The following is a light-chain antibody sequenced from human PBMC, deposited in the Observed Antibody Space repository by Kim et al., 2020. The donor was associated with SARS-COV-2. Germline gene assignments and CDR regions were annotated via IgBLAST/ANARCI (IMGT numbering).Light chain of an antibody. CDR2: GAS. CDR1: QSVSSSY. CDR3: QQYGSSPRYT. Sequence: SPGERATLSCRASQSVSSSYLAWYQQKTGQAPRLLIYGASSRATGIPDRFSGSGYGTDFTLTISRLEPEDFAVYYCQQYGSSPRYTFGQGTKLEI. J-gene: IGKJ2*01. V-gene: IGKV3-20*01.